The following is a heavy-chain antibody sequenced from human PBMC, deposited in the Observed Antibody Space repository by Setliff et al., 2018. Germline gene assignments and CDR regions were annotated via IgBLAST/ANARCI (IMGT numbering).Heavy chain of an antibody. V-gene: IGHV3-30*02. Sequence: GSLRLSCTASESTFSSFGMHWVRQAPGKGLEWVGFIRYDGSYEYYADSVQGRFTISRDNRKNSLYLQMNSLTSEDTALYFCTKDGGRLRFVSHLDFWGQGTPVTAPQ. CDR2: IRYDGSYE. CDR1: ESTFSSFG. J-gene: IGHJ4*02. CDR3: TKDGGRLRFVSHLDF. D-gene: IGHD3-3*01.